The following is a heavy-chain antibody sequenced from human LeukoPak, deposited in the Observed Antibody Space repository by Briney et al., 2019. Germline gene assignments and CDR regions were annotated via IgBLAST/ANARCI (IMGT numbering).Heavy chain of an antibody. CDR2: IYYTGST. J-gene: IGHJ2*01. V-gene: IGHV4-39*07. CDR3: ASNQWPSWYFDL. CDR1: GGSISSNGYY. Sequence: MASETLSLTCSVSGGSISSNGYYWGWIRQPPGKGLEWIGSIYYTGSTFDNLSLKSRVTISMDKSRNQLSLKLNSVTAADTAVYYCASNQWPSWYFDLWGRGTLVTASA. D-gene: IGHD6-19*01.